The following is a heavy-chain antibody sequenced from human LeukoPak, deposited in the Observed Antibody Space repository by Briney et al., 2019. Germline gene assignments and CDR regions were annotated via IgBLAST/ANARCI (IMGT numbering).Heavy chain of an antibody. J-gene: IGHJ2*01. Sequence: SETLSLTCTVSGGSISTYYWSWIRQPPGKGLEGIGYVYYSGSTSYNPSLKSRVTISVDTSKNQFSLTLSYVTAADTAVYYCARRRGGDSNRSGDWYFNLWGRGTLVTVSS. CDR3: ARRRGGDSNRSGDWYFNL. CDR2: VYYSGST. D-gene: IGHD2-21*02. CDR1: GGSISTYY. V-gene: IGHV4-59*08.